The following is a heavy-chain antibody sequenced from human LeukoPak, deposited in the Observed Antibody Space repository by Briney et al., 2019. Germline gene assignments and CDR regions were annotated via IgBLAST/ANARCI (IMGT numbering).Heavy chain of an antibody. V-gene: IGHV3-30-3*01. CDR2: ISYDGSNK. Sequence: GGSLRLSCAASGFTFSSYAMHWVRQAPGKGLEWVAVISYDGSNKYYADSVKGRFTISRDNSKNTLYLQMNSLKAEDTAVYYCARDSPTNWFDPWGQGTLVTVSS. J-gene: IGHJ5*02. CDR3: ARDSPTNWFDP. CDR1: GFTFSSYA.